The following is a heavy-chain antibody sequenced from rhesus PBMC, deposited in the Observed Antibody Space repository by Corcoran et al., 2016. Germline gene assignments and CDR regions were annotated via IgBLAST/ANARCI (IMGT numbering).Heavy chain of an antibody. CDR1: GFTFRNYW. V-gene: IGHV3-16*02. D-gene: IGHD6-37*01. Sequence: VQLVESGGGLVQPGGSLRLSCAVSGFTFRNYWLSWVRQAAGKGLDWVAFIKNKAEGGATAYAESVKGRFTISRDDSKNTLYLQMSSLNTEDTAVYYCTRDLRGGGYWGQGVLVTVSS. J-gene: IGHJ4*01. CDR2: IKNKAEGGAT. CDR3: TRDLRGGGY.